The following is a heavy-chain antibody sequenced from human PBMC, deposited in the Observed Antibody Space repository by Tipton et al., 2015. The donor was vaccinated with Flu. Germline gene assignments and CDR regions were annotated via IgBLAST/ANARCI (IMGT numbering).Heavy chain of an antibody. CDR3: AKDRFSLRYSYYSFFDY. J-gene: IGHJ4*02. D-gene: IGHD3-10*01. Sequence: SLRLSCAASGFNFSSHGMHWVRQALGKGLEWLAVVSQDESKKDYADSVKGRFIISRDNSKNTLYLQMNSLRPEDTAVYYCAKDRFSLRYSYYSFFDYWGQGMLVTVSS. V-gene: IGHV3-30*18. CDR1: GFNFSSHG. CDR2: VSQDESKK.